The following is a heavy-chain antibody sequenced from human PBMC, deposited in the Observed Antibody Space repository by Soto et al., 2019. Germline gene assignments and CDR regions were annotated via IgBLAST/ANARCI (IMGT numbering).Heavy chain of an antibody. CDR3: ASDSPIGSTFSGYDASDY. CDR1: GGPFSNDI. Sequence: QVQLVQSGAEVKKPGSSVKVSCKASGGPFSNDIITWLRQAPGQGLEWMGRILPLLNIANYAQKCQGRVTITADRSTGTAYMGLNSLRSEDTAVYYCASDSPIGSTFSGYDASDYWGQGTLVTVYS. CDR2: ILPLLNIA. J-gene: IGHJ4*02. V-gene: IGHV1-69*02. D-gene: IGHD5-12*01.